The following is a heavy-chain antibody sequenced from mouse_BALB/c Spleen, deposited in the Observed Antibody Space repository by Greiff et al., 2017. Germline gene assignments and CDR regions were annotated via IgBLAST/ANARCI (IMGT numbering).Heavy chain of an antibody. CDR1: GYTFTSYW. J-gene: IGHJ3*01. Sequence: VKLVESGAELAKPGASVKMSCKASGYTFTSYWMHWVKQRPGQGLEWIGYINPSTGYTEYNQKFKDKATLTADKSSSTAYMQLSSLTSEDSAVYYCVGSRFAYWGQGTLVTVSA. V-gene: IGHV1-7*01. CDR3: VGSRFAY. CDR2: INPSTGYT. D-gene: IGHD2-2*01.